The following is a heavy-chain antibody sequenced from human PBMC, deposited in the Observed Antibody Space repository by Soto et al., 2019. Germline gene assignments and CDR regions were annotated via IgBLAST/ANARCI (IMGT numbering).Heavy chain of an antibody. Sequence: ASVKVSCKASGYSFTTRGISWVRRAPGHGLEWMGWISAYNGDTNYAQKLQGRVTMTTDTSTSTAYMELRSLRSDDTAVYYCARGRDFGDYPWGIDYWGQGTLVTVSS. CDR2: ISAYNGDT. CDR1: GYSFTTRG. CDR3: ARGRDFGDYPWGIDY. V-gene: IGHV1-18*04. J-gene: IGHJ4*02. D-gene: IGHD4-17*01.